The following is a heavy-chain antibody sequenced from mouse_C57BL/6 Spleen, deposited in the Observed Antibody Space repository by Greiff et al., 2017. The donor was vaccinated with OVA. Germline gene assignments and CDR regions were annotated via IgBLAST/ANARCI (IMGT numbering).Heavy chain of an antibody. D-gene: IGHD1-1*01. J-gene: IGHJ1*03. V-gene: IGHV1-75*01. CDR2: IFPGSGST. CDR1: GYTFTDYY. Sequence: QVQLQQSGPELVKPGASVKISCKASGYTFTDYYINWVKQRPGQGLEWIGWIFPGSGSTYYNEKFKGKATLTVAKSSSTAYMLLSSLTSEDSAVYFCARHYGSHYWYFDVWGTGTTVTVSS. CDR3: ARHYGSHYWYFDV.